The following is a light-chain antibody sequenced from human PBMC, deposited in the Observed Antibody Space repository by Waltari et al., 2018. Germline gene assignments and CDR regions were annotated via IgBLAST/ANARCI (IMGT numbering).Light chain of an antibody. CDR3: QQYNSSPRT. V-gene: IGKV4-1*01. CDR2: WAS. J-gene: IGKJ1*01. CDR1: QSVLHSSHNKNY. Sequence: DIVMTQSPDSLAVSLGERATINCRSSQSVLHSSHNKNYLAWYQQKPGQPPKLLIYWASTRESGVPDRFSGSGSETDFTLTINSLQAEDVAAYYCQQYNSSPRTFGQGTKVEI.